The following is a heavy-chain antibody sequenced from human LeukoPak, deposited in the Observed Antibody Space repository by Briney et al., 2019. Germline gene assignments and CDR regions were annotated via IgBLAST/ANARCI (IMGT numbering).Heavy chain of an antibody. Sequence: PSETLSLTCTISGGSINNYYWSWIRQPAGKGLEWIGRIYTRGSTNYNPSLKSRVTMSVDTSKNQFSLKLSSVTAADTAVYYCARGRYCSADICSGGDAFDIWGQGTMVSVSS. J-gene: IGHJ3*02. V-gene: IGHV4-4*07. D-gene: IGHD2-15*01. CDR2: IYTRGST. CDR3: ARGRYCSADICSGGDAFDI. CDR1: GGSINNYY.